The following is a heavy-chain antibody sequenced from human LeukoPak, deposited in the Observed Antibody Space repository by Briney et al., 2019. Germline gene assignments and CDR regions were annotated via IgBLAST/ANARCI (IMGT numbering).Heavy chain of an antibody. CDR2: IKPDGGDT. CDR1: GYTFTDYY. Sequence: ASVKDSCKASGYTFTDYYLHWVRQAPGHGLEWMGWIKPDGGDTNYAQRLQGRVTMTRDTSISTAYMELTNLSSDDTAVYYCARGITIYGVMIIYFDSWGQGTLVTVSS. J-gene: IGHJ4*02. D-gene: IGHD3-3*01. CDR3: ARGITIYGVMIIYFDS. V-gene: IGHV1-2*02.